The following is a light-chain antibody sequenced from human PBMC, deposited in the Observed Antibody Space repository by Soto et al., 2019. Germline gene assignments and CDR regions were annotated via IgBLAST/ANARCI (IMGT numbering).Light chain of an antibody. J-gene: IGKJ4*01. CDR3: QKYGSSPLT. CDR1: QSVSSY. Sequence: ELVLTQSPATLSLSPGDSATLSCRASQSVSSYLAWYQQNTGQAPRLLIYDGSNRATGIPDRLSGSGSGTDLNLTISRLEPEDFAVYYCQKYGSSPLTCGGGTKGDI. CDR2: DGS. V-gene: IGKV3-20*01.